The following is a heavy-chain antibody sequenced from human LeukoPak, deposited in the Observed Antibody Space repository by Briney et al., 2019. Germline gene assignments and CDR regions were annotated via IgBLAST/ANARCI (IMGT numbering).Heavy chain of an antibody. V-gene: IGHV4-38-2*01. CDR2: INYSGIT. D-gene: IGHD3-22*01. CDR3: AKTIRKYYFDSSGYLFQQ. Sequence: SETLSLTCDVSGYPIRSGYYWGWIRQPPGKRLEWIGNINYSGITDYNPSLKSRGTISIDASENQLSLRLSSVTAADTAVYYCAKTIRKYYFDSSGYLFQQWSQGTLVTVTS. J-gene: IGHJ1*01. CDR1: GYPIRSGYY.